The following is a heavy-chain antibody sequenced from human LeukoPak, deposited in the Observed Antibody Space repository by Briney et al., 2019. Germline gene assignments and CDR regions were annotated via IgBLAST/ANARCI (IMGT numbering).Heavy chain of an antibody. CDR3: ARGQPGWGLDY. CDR1: GFTFSRYD. J-gene: IGHJ4*02. CDR2: IGTAGDT. Sequence: GGSLRLSCAASGFTFSRYDMHWVRQPTGKGLEWVSIIGTAGDTYYPGSVKGRFTISRENAKNSLYLQMNSLRAGDTAVYYCARGQPGWGLDYWGQGTLVTVFS. V-gene: IGHV3-13*04. D-gene: IGHD1-26*01.